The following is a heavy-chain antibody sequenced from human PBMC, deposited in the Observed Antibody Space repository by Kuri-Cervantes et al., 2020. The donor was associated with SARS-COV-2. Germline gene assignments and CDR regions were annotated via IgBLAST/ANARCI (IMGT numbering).Heavy chain of an antibody. D-gene: IGHD5-24*01. J-gene: IGHJ3*01. CDR1: GDTASSYS. CDR3: ARDRVGRENAFDV. V-gene: IGHV1-69*06. Sequence: SVKVSCKAIGDTASSYSISWVRQAPGQGLEWMGGIIPLFGTTGSAQTFRGRITITADKSTNTAYMELSSLTSEDTAMYFCARDRVGRENAFDVWGLGTMVTVSS. CDR2: IIPLFGTT.